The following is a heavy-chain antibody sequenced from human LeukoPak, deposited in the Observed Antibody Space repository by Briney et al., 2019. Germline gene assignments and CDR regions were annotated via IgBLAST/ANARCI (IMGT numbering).Heavy chain of an antibody. CDR3: ARGLYSTYPGDY. CDR2: ISPNTGAT. V-gene: IGHV1-2*02. Sequence: ASVTVSCRTSGYTFTGCYLHWVRQAPGQGLEWMGWISPNTGATKYAQKFQGRVAMTRDTYISIAYMELSGLRSDDTAVYYCARGLYSTYPGDYWGQGTLVTVSS. D-gene: IGHD5-18*01. J-gene: IGHJ4*02. CDR1: GYTFTGCY.